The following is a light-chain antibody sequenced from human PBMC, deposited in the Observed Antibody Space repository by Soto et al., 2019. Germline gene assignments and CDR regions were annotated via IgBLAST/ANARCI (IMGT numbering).Light chain of an antibody. V-gene: IGLV2-8*01. CDR1: SSDVGSYNY. J-gene: IGLJ3*02. Sequence: QSALTQPASVSGSPGQSITISCTGTSSDVGSYNYVSWFQQHPGKAPKLMIYEVSKRPSGVPDRFSGSKSGNTASLTVAGLQAEDDAYYYCNSYAGSNNWVFGGGTKLTVL. CDR2: EVS. CDR3: NSYAGSNNWV.